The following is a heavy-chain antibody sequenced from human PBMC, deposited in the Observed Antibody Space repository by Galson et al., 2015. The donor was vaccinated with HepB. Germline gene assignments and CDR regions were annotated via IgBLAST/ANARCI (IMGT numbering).Heavy chain of an antibody. V-gene: IGHV5-51*01. CDR3: ARHRRAYCGGDCYSEFDY. CDR2: IYPGDSDT. Sequence: QSGAEVKKPGESLKISCKGSGYSFTSYWIGWVRQMPGKGLEWMGIIYPGDSDTRYSPSFQGQVTISADKSISTAYLQWSSLKASDTAMYYCARHRRAYCGGDCYSEFDYWGQGTLVTVSS. J-gene: IGHJ4*02. D-gene: IGHD2-21*02. CDR1: GYSFTSYW.